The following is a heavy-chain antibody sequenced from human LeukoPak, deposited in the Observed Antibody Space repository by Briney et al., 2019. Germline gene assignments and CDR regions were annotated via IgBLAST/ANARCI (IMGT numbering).Heavy chain of an antibody. D-gene: IGHD3-16*01. V-gene: IGHV3-7*01. CDR1: GFTFSNYA. Sequence: GGSLRLSCAASGFTFSNYAMSWVRQPPGKRLEWVANIKQDGSEKYYVDSVKGRFTISRDNAKNSLYLQMNSLRAEDTAVYYCARDRMGNTDYWGQGTLVTVSS. J-gene: IGHJ4*02. CDR2: IKQDGSEK. CDR3: ARDRMGNTDY.